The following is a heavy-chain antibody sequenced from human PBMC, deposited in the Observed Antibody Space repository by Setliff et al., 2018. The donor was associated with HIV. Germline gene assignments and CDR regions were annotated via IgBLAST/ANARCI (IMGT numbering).Heavy chain of an antibody. V-gene: IGHV7-4-1*02. CDR3: AGDRASFMVRGVMEAFDI. CDR1: GYTFTSYA. J-gene: IGHJ3*02. D-gene: IGHD3-10*01. CDR2: INTNTGNP. Sequence: ASVKVSCKASGYTFTSYAMNWVRQAPGQGLEWMGWINTNTGNPTYAQGFTGRFVFSLDPSVSTAYLQISSLKAEDTAVYYCAGDRASFMVRGVMEAFDIWGQGTMVTVSS.